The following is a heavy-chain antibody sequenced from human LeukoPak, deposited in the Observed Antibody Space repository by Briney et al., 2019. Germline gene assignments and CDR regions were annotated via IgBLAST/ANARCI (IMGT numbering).Heavy chain of an antibody. CDR3: AISRYGGNSYYFDY. CDR1: GATVTNYA. V-gene: IGHV1-69*05. D-gene: IGHD4-23*01. J-gene: IGHJ4*02. Sequence: SVKLSFKASGATVTNYAINWVRQAPGQGLEWMGGIIPIFGTANYAQKFQGRVTITTDESTSTAYMELSSLRSEDTAVYYCAISRYGGNSYYFDYWGQGTLVTVSS. CDR2: IIPIFGTA.